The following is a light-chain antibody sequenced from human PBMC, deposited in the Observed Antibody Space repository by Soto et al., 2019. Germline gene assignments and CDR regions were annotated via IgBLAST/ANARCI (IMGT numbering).Light chain of an antibody. V-gene: IGKV3-20*01. Sequence: PGERATLSCWASQSLRSSYLAWYQRKPGQAPRLLMFGASRRATGIPDRFNGSGSGTDFILTISRLEPEDVAVYYCQQHGTSPYTFGQATKVDIK. J-gene: IGKJ2*01. CDR2: GAS. CDR3: QQHGTSPYT. CDR1: QSLRSSY.